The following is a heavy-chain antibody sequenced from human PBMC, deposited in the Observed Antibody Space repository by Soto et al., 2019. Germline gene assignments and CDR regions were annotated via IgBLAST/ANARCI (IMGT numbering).Heavy chain of an antibody. CDR3: ASRRNQYGAYDY. V-gene: IGHV3-66*01. D-gene: IGHD2-21*01. CDR2: IYSDGST. CDR1: GLSVSNKN. J-gene: IGHJ4*02. Sequence: SGLSVSNKNKSLVRQAPGKGLDWVSIIYSDGSTYYADSVKGRFTISRDNSKNTLYLQMNSLRAVDTAVYYCASRRNQYGAYDYWREGTLVIVPS.